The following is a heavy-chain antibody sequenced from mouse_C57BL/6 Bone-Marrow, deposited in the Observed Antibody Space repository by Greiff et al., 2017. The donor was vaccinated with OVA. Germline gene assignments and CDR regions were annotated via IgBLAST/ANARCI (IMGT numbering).Heavy chain of an antibody. CDR2: IYPGTSDT. CDR1: GYTFTSYW. Sequence: VQLQQSGTVLARPGASVKMSCKTSGYTFTSYWMHWVKQRPGQGLEWIGAIYPGTSDTSYNQKFKGKAKLTAVTSASTAYMELSSLTNEDSAVYYWTRSPVDDGYYPSYWYFDVWGTGTTVTVSS. J-gene: IGHJ1*03. V-gene: IGHV1-5*01. CDR3: TRSPVDDGYYPSYWYFDV. D-gene: IGHD2-3*01.